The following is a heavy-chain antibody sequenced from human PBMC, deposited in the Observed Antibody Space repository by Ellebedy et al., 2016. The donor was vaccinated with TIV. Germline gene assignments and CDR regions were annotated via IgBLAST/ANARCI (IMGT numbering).Heavy chain of an antibody. CDR1: GGTFSSYA. CDR2: ISAYNGNT. CDR3: ARRPVVVVVAATYYYMDV. Sequence: ASVKVSXXASGGTFSSYAISWVRQAPGQGLEWMGWISAYNGNTNYAQKLQGRVTMTTDTSTSTAYMELRSLRSDDTAVYYCARRPVVVVVAATYYYMDVWGKGTTVTVSS. D-gene: IGHD2-15*01. V-gene: IGHV1-18*01. J-gene: IGHJ6*03.